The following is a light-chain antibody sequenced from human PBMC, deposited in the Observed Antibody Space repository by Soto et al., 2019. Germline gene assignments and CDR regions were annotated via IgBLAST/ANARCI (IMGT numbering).Light chain of an antibody. CDR1: QNVSSTY. Sequence: EIVLTQCPGTLSLYPGERATLSCRASQNVSSTYLAWYQQKPGQAPRLLIYGASSRATGIPDRFSGSGSGTDFTLTISRLEPEDFAMYYCQQYGGSRVTFGQGTRLDIK. CDR3: QQYGGSRVT. CDR2: GAS. V-gene: IGKV3-20*01. J-gene: IGKJ5*01.